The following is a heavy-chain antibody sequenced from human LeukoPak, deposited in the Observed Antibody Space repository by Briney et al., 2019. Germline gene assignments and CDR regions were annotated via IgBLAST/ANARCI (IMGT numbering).Heavy chain of an antibody. CDR1: GGTFSSYA. CDR2: IIPIFGTA. Sequence: GSSVKVSCKASGGTFSSYAISWVRQAPGQGLEWMGGIIPIFGTANYAQKFQGRVTITADESTSTAYMELSSLRSEDTAVYYCARGNYDSSGYYREDDAFDIWGQGTMVTVSS. V-gene: IGHV1-69*01. J-gene: IGHJ3*02. D-gene: IGHD3-22*01. CDR3: ARGNYDSSGYYREDDAFDI.